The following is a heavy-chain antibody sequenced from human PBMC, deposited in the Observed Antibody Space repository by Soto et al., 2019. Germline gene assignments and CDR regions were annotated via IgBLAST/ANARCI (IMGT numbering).Heavy chain of an antibody. Sequence: SETLSLTCTVSVGPISSGGYYWIWIRHHPGKGLEWIGYIYYSGSTYYNPSLKSRVTISVDTSKNQFSLKLSSVTAADTAVYYCARVSDDSSGYFYFDYWGQGTLVTVSS. CDR3: ARVSDDSSGYFYFDY. CDR2: IYYSGST. D-gene: IGHD3-22*01. V-gene: IGHV4-31*03. J-gene: IGHJ4*02. CDR1: VGPISSGGYY.